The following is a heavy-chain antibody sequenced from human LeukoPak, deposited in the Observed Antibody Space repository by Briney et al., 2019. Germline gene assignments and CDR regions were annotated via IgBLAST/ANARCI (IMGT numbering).Heavy chain of an antibody. CDR2: ISGSGGST. Sequence: PGGSLRLSCAASGFSFSSYAMSWVRQAPGKGLEWVSAISGSGGSTYYADSVKGRFTISRDNSKNTLYLQMNSLRAEDTAVYYCAKAYYYDSSGYPYYFDYWGQGTLVTVSS. J-gene: IGHJ4*02. CDR3: AKAYYYDSSGYPYYFDY. CDR1: GFSFSSYA. V-gene: IGHV3-23*01. D-gene: IGHD3-22*01.